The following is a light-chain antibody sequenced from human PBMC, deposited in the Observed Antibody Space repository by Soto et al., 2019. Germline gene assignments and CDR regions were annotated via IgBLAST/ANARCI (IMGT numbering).Light chain of an antibody. CDR1: SSDIGGYNY. V-gene: IGLV2-14*01. CDR3: SSYTSSSTLV. J-gene: IGLJ1*01. CDR2: EVS. Sequence: QSVLTQPASVSGSPGQSITISCTGTSSDIGGYNYVSWYQQHPGKAPKLMIYEVSYRPSGVPNRFSGSKSGNTASLTISGLQAEDEADYYCSSYTSSSTLVFGTGTKLTVL.